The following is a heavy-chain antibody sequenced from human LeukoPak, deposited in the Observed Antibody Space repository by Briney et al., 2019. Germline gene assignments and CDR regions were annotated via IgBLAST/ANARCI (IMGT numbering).Heavy chain of an antibody. V-gene: IGHV4-59*01. CDR1: GDSITSYC. Sequence: SSETLSLTCTVAGDSITSYCWSWIRQPPGKGLEWIGYIFHTGNTNYNPSLKSRLTISVDMSKNQFSLKLSSVTAADTAVYYCARLVVDFWSGSHFYYMDVWGKGTTVTVSS. J-gene: IGHJ6*03. CDR3: ARLVVDFWSGSHFYYMDV. D-gene: IGHD3-3*01. CDR2: IFHTGNT.